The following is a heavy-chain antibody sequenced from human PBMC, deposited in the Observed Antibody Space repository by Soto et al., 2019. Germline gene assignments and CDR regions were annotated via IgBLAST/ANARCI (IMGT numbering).Heavy chain of an antibody. CDR1: GYTFTDYY. J-gene: IGHJ4*02. V-gene: IGHV1-2*02. Sequence: ASVKVSCKASGYTFTDYYMHWVRQAPGQGLEWMGWINPSSGATSYAQNFQGRVTMTRDTSISTFYMELSRLSSDDTDIYYCTRAYAVAGGSSNPLPNAYWGQRTLVTVSS. D-gene: IGHD6-19*01. CDR2: INPSSGAT. CDR3: TRAYAVAGGSSNPLPNAY.